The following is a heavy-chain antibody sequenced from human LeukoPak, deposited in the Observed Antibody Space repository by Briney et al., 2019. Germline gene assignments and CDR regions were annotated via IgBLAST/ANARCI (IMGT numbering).Heavy chain of an antibody. CDR3: ARGRDYYDSSGYYRNHWFDP. D-gene: IGHD3-22*01. J-gene: IGHJ5*02. Sequence: ASVKVSCKASGYTFTSYDINWVRQATGQGLEWMGWMNPNSGNTGYAQKFQGRVTMTRNTSISTAYMELSGLRSEDTAVYYCARGRDYYDSSGYYRNHWFDPWGQGTLVTVSS. V-gene: IGHV1-8*01. CDR2: MNPNSGNT. CDR1: GYTFTSYD.